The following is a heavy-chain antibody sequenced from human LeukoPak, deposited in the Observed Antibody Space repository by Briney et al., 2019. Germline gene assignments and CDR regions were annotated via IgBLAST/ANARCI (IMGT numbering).Heavy chain of an antibody. V-gene: IGHV1-18*01. CDR1: GYTFINYG. CDR3: ARGRATWAYDKVHGY. CDR2: ISAYNGNT. Sequence: GASVKVSCKASGYTFINYGISWVRQAPGQGLEWMGWISAYNGNTNYAQKFQDRVTMTTDTSTSTAYMELRSLRSDDTAVYYCARGRATWAYDKVHGYWGQGSLVTVSS. D-gene: IGHD5-24*01. J-gene: IGHJ4*02.